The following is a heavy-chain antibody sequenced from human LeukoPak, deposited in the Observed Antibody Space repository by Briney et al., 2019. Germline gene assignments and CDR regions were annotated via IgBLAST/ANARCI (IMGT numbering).Heavy chain of an antibody. V-gene: IGHV4-59*12. Sequence: SETLSLTCTVSGGSISSYYWSWIRQPPGKGLEWIGYIYYSGSTNYNPSLKSRVAMSVDTSKNQFSLKLSSVTAADTAVYYCARDAGYYYYGMDVWGQGTTVTVSS. CDR3: ARDAGYYYYGMDV. CDR1: GGSISSYY. CDR2: IYYSGST. J-gene: IGHJ6*02.